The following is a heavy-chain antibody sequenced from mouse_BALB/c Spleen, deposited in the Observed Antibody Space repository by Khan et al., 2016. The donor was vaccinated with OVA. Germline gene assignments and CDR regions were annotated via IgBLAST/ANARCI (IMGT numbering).Heavy chain of an antibody. D-gene: IGHD1-1*01. CDR3: SRALYDYVSGYEVFAY. V-gene: IGHV1S136*01. Sequence: VQLQQSGPELVKPGASVKMSCKASGYTFTSYVMHWVKQKPGQGLEWIGYISPYNDGSKYNEKFRGKATLTSDKSSSTAYMQLSSLTSEDSAVFDRSRALYDYVSGYEVFAYWGQGTLVTVSA. CDR1: GYTFTSYV. J-gene: IGHJ3*01. CDR2: ISPYNDGS.